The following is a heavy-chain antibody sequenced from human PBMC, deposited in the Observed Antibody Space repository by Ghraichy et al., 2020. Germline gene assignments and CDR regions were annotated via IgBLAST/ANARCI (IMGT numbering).Heavy chain of an antibody. D-gene: IGHD5-18*01. Sequence: ASVKVSCKASGYTFTGYYMHWVRQAPGQGLEWMGWINPNSGGTNYAQKFQGRVTMTRDTSISTAYMELSRLRSDDTAVYYCARDRRVIQLWIRGVFDYWGQGTLVTVSS. J-gene: IGHJ4*02. CDR1: GYTFTGYY. CDR3: ARDRRVIQLWIRGVFDY. V-gene: IGHV1-2*02. CDR2: INPNSGGT.